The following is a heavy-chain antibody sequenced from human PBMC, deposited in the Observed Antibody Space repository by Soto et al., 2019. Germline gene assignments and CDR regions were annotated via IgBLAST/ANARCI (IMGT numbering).Heavy chain of an antibody. CDR3: ARAPSHGWYRHFDY. D-gene: IGHD6-19*01. Sequence: GASLKISCKGSGYSFANYWIGWVRQKPGKGLEWMGIIYPGDSDTRYSPSFQGHVTISADKSISTAYMQWSSLRASDTAMYYCARAPSHGWYRHFDYWGQGTLVTVSS. J-gene: IGHJ4*02. V-gene: IGHV5-51*01. CDR2: IYPGDSDT. CDR1: GYSFANYW.